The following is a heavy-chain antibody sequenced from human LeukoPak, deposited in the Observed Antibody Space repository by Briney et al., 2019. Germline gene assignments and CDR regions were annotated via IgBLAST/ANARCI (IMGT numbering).Heavy chain of an antibody. J-gene: IGHJ4*02. D-gene: IGHD3-22*01. V-gene: IGHV4-61*02. CDR3: ARARDDYYDSSEDY. CDR1: GGSISSGSYY. CDR2: IYTSGST. Sequence: SETLSLTCTVSGGSISSGSYYWSWIRQPAGKGLEWIGRIYTSGSTNYNPSLKGRVIISVDTSKNRFSLKLSSVTAADTAVYYCARARDDYYDSSEDYWGQGTLVTVSS.